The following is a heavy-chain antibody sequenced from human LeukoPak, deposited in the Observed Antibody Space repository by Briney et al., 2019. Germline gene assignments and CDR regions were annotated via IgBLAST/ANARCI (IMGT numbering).Heavy chain of an antibody. V-gene: IGHV3-69-1*01. CDR3: ARDAAYGYDRFDY. CDR2: ITSGRTT. CDR1: GFSFSNDN. D-gene: IGHD5-18*01. J-gene: IGHJ4*02. Sequence: PGGSLRLSCAASGFSFSNDNMNWVRQAPGKGPEWVSSITSGRTTYYADSVKGRFTISNDNAKNSVYLQMNSLRAEDTAVYYCARDAAYGYDRFDYWGQGTQVTVSS.